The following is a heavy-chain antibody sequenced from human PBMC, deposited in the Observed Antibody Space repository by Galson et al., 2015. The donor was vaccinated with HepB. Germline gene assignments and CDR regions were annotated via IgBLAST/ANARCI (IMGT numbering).Heavy chain of an antibody. J-gene: IGHJ3*02. CDR2: IYYSGST. Sequence: TLSLTCTVSGGSISSGGYYWSWIRQHPGKGLEWIGYIYYSGSTYYNPSLKSRVTISVDTSKNQFSLKLSSVTAADTVVYYCARGRLLSILKNAFDIWGQGTMVTVSS. CDR3: ARGRLLSILKNAFDI. V-gene: IGHV4-31*03. CDR1: GGSISSGGYY. D-gene: IGHD3-10*01.